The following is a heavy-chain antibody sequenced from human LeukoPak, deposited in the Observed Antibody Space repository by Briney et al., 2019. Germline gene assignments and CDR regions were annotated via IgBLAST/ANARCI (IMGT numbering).Heavy chain of an antibody. V-gene: IGHV1-8*03. CDR3: ARGFRLMQYQLLTFDY. CDR1: GYTFTSYD. D-gene: IGHD2-2*01. J-gene: IGHJ4*02. Sequence: ASVKVSCKASGYTFTSYDINWVRQATGQGLEWMGWMNPNSGNTGYAQKFQGRVTITRNTSISTAYMELSSLRSEDTAVYYCARGFRLMQYQLLTFDYWGQGTLVTVSS. CDR2: MNPNSGNT.